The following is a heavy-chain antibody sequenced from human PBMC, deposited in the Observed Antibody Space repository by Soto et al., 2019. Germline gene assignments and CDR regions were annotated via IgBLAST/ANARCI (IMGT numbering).Heavy chain of an antibody. CDR2: IRPNGGST. D-gene: IGHD6-13*01. Sequence: QVQLVQSGAEGKKPGASVKVSCKASGYTFTAYYIHWVRQAPGQEFEWMGWIRPNGGSTDFAREFQGRFTMTWDTSISTAYMDLSSLRSDDTAVYYCARGSVASAAEPTGMDVWGQGTTVTVSS. J-gene: IGHJ6*02. CDR1: GYTFTAYY. V-gene: IGHV1-2*02. CDR3: ARGSVASAAEPTGMDV.